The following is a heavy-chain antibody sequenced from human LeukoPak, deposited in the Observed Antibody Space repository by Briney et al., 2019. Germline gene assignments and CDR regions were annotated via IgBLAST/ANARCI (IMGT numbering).Heavy chain of an antibody. CDR3: AEGGGDQDLPFDY. V-gene: IGHV1-69*04. CDR1: GGTFSSYA. Sequence: SVKVSCKASGGTFSSYAISWVRQAPGQGLEWMGRIIPILGIANYAQKFQGRVTITADKSTSTAYMELSSLRSEDTAVYYCAEGGGDQDLPFDYWGQGTLVTVTS. J-gene: IGHJ4*02. D-gene: IGHD2-21*02. CDR2: IIPILGIA.